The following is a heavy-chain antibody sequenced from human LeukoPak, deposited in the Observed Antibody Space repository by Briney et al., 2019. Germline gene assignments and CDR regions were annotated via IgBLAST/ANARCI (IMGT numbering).Heavy chain of an antibody. D-gene: IGHD1-7*01. Sequence: SQTLSLTCAISGDSVSSSDATWIWIRQSPSRGLEWLGRTYYRSKWYNDYAVSVKSRITINPDTSKNQFSLQLNSVTPEDTAVYYCARLSTGTTSPVIDYWGQGTLVTVSS. V-gene: IGHV6-1*01. CDR3: ARLSTGTTSPVIDY. CDR1: GDSVSSSDAT. J-gene: IGHJ4*02. CDR2: TYYRSKWYN.